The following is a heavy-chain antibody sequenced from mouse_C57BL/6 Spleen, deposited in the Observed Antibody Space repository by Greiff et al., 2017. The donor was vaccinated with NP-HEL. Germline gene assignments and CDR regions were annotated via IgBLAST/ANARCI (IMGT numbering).Heavy chain of an antibody. V-gene: IGHV7-3*01. Sequence: EVQRVESGGGLVQPGGSLSLSCAASGFTFTDSYMSWVRQPPGKALEWLGFIRNKANGYTTEYSASVKGRFTISRDNYQSILYLQMNALIAEDSATYYCARYKTTVVGDAMDYWGQGTSVTVSS. CDR2: IRNKANGYTT. J-gene: IGHJ4*01. D-gene: IGHD1-1*01. CDR3: ARYKTTVVGDAMDY. CDR1: GFTFTDSY.